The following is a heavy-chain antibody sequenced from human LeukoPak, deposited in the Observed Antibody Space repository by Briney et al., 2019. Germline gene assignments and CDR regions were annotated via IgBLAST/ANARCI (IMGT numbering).Heavy chain of an antibody. CDR2: IYSGGST. D-gene: IGHD3-3*01. J-gene: IGHJ3*02. CDR1: GFTVSSNY. V-gene: IGHV3-66*02. CDR3: ARDIVRITIFGVELRDAFDI. Sequence: GGSLRLSCAASGFTVSSNYMSWVRQAPGKGLEWVSVIYSGGSTYYAGSVKGRFTISRDNSKNTLYLQMNSLRAEDTAVYYCARDIVRITIFGVELRDAFDIWGQGTMVTVSS.